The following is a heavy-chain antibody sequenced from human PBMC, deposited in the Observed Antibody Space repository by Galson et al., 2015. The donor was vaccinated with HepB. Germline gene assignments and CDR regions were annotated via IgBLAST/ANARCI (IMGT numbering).Heavy chain of an antibody. Sequence: SLRLSCAASGFTFSSYSMNWVRQAPGKGLEWVSYISSSSSTIYYADSVKGRFTISRDNAKNSLYLQMNSLRAEDTAVYYCARGGYSYAPQDFDYWGQGTLVTVSS. J-gene: IGHJ4*02. CDR3: ARGGYSYAPQDFDY. CDR1: GFTFSSYS. CDR2: ISSSSSTI. V-gene: IGHV3-48*01. D-gene: IGHD5-18*01.